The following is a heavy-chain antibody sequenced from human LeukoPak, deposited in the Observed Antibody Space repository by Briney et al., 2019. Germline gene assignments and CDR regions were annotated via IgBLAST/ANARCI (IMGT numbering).Heavy chain of an antibody. CDR1: GYTFTSYG. Sequence: SVKVSCKASGYTFTSYGISWVRQAPGQGLEWMGGIIPIFGTANYAQKFQGRVTITADESTSTAYMELSSLRSEDTAVYYCARDLGGTTANFDYWGQGTLVTVSS. CDR3: ARDLGGTTANFDY. CDR2: IIPIFGTA. J-gene: IGHJ4*02. D-gene: IGHD1-7*01. V-gene: IGHV1-69*13.